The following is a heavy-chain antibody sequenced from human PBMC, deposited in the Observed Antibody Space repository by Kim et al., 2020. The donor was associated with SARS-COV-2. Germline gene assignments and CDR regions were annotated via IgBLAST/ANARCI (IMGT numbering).Heavy chain of an antibody. Sequence: GGSLRLSCVASGFTFDDYAMHWVRQPPGKGLEWVSLISGDLHSTHYADSVEGRFTVSRDNSKNSLYLQMDSLTTEDTAIYYCAKGNYASGNLDYWGQGT. CDR3: AKGNYASGNLDY. CDR1: GFTFDDYA. V-gene: IGHV3-43*02. J-gene: IGHJ4*02. D-gene: IGHD3-10*01. CDR2: ISGDLHST.